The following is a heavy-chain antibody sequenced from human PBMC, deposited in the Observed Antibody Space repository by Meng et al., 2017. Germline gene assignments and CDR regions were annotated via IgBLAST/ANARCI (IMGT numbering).Heavy chain of an antibody. CDR3: ARVGGGHEYYYEGHYYYYGMDV. J-gene: IGHJ6*02. Sequence: SVKVSCKASGCTFSSYAISWVRQAPGQGLEWMGGIIPIFGTANYAQKFQGRVTITADKSTSTAYMELSSLRSEDTAVYYCARVGGGHEYYYEGHYYYYGMDVWGQGTTVTVSS. CDR1: GCTFSSYA. V-gene: IGHV1-69*06. CDR2: IIPIFGTA. D-gene: IGHD3-22*01.